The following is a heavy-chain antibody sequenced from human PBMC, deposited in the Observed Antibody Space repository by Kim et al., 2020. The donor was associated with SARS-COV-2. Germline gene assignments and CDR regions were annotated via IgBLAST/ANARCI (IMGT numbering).Heavy chain of an antibody. Sequence: GGSLRLSCTASGFTFGDYAMSWFRQAPGKGLEWVGFIRSKAYGGTTEYAASVKGRFTISRDDSKSIAYLQMNSLKTEDTAVYYCREWVGRGEPFWGYYMDVWGKGTTVTVSS. CDR3: REWVGRGEPFWGYYMDV. CDR2: IRSKAYGGTT. D-gene: IGHD3-16*01. V-gene: IGHV3-49*03. CDR1: GFTFGDYA. J-gene: IGHJ6*03.